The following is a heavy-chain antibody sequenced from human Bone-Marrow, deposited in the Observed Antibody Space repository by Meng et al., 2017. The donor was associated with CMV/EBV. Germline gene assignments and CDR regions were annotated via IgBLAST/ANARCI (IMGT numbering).Heavy chain of an antibody. D-gene: IGHD7-27*01. CDR3: ARVWVYYYGMDV. Sequence: ASVKVSCKASGYTFTSYDINWVRQATGQGLEWMGWMNPNSGNTGYAQKFQGRVTMTRNTSISTAYMELSSLRSEDTAAYYCARVWVYYYGMDVWGQGTTVTVSS. CDR2: MNPNSGNT. V-gene: IGHV1-8*01. CDR1: GYTFTSYD. J-gene: IGHJ6*02.